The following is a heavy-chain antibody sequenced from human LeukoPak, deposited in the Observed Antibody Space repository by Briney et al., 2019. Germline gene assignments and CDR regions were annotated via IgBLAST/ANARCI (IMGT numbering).Heavy chain of an antibody. Sequence: GGSLRLSCAASGFTFSSYAMHWVRQAPGKGLEWVAVISYDGSNKYYADSVKGRFTISRDNAKNSLYLQMNSLRAEDTALYYCAKDIFTMVRGVVDYWGQGTLVTVSS. CDR2: ISYDGSNK. J-gene: IGHJ4*02. CDR1: GFTFSSYA. D-gene: IGHD3-10*01. CDR3: AKDIFTMVRGVVDY. V-gene: IGHV3-30-3*01.